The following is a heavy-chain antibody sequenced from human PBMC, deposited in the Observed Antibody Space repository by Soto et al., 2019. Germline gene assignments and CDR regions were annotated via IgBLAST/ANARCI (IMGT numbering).Heavy chain of an antibody. V-gene: IGHV3-30*03. CDR2: ISYDGSNK. CDR1: GFTFSSYG. Sequence: QVQLVESGGGVVQPGRSLRLSCAASGFTFSSYGMHWVRQAPGKGLEWVAVISYDGSNKYYADSVKGRFTISRDNSKNTLYLQMNSLRAEDTAVYYCARPAVAPITHPFDYWGQGTLVTVSS. CDR3: ARPAVAPITHPFDY. J-gene: IGHJ4*02. D-gene: IGHD1-20*01.